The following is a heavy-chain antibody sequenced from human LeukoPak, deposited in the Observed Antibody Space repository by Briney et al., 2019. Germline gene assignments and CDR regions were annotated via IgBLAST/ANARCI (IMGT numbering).Heavy chain of an antibody. D-gene: IGHD1-26*01. V-gene: IGHV3-23*01. CDR2: ISGSGGST. CDR1: GFTFSSYA. Sequence: GRSLRLSCAASGFTFSSYAMSWVRQAPGKGLEWVSVISGSGGSTYYADSVKGRFTISRDNSKNTLYLQMNSLRAEDTAVYYCAKDTYSGSYRLDYWGQGTLVTVSS. CDR3: AKDTYSGSYRLDY. J-gene: IGHJ4*02.